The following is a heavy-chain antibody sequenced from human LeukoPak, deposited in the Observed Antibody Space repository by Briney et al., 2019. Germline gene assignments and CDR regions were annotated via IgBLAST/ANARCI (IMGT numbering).Heavy chain of an antibody. J-gene: IGHJ4*02. Sequence: SETLSLTCTVSGGSISSSSYYWGWIRQPPGKGLEWIGSIYYSGSTYYNPSLKSRVTISVDTSKNQFSLKLSSVTAADTAVYYCERTKSEGGYVYVWGGDIDYWGQGTLVTVSS. CDR2: IYYSGST. CDR3: ERTKSEGGYVYVWGGDIDY. CDR1: GGSISSSSYY. D-gene: IGHD3-16*01. V-gene: IGHV4-39*07.